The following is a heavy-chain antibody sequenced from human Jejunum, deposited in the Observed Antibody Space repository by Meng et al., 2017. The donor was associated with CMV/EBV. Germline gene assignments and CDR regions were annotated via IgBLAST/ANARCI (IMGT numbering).Heavy chain of an antibody. CDR3: ARDFVREQTY. J-gene: IGHJ4*02. CDR2: NKTNAGSE. V-gene: IGHV1-2*06. Sequence: SCETSGYKWGDYNGRGVQQASGKGDEWREQNKTNAGSENLKQRFQGRVTMTRDASITKAYMELSRLRYDDTAVYYCARDFVREQTYWGQGTLVTVSS. CDR1: GYKWGDYN. D-gene: IGHD2-8*01.